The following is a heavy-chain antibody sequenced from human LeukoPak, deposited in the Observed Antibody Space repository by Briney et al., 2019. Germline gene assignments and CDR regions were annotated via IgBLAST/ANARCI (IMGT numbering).Heavy chain of an antibody. J-gene: IGHJ5*02. V-gene: IGHV3-43*02. CDR2: ISGGGSST. CDR3: AKVLGSSSWYSLGS. Sequence: PGGSLRLSCAASGFTFDNYAMHWVRQAPGKGLEWVSLISGGGSSTSYADSVKGLFTISRDNNKGSLYLQMNSLTTEDTALYYCAKVLGSSSWYSLGSWGQGTLVTVSS. CDR1: GFTFDNYA. D-gene: IGHD6-13*01.